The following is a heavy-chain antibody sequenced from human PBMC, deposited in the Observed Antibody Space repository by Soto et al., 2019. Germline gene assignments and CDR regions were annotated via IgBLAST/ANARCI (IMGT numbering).Heavy chain of an antibody. D-gene: IGHD5-12*01. CDR3: ARRYSGGRAFDI. CDR1: EFTFSDYY. CDR2: ISSSGNTI. V-gene: IGHV3-11*01. J-gene: IGHJ3*02. Sequence: QVQLVESGGGLVKPGESLRLSCAASEFTFSDYYMSWIRQAPGKGLEWVSYISSSGNTIYYGDSVKGRFTISRDNAKNSMYRQMNSLRAEDTAVYYCARRYSGGRAFDICGQGTMVTVSS.